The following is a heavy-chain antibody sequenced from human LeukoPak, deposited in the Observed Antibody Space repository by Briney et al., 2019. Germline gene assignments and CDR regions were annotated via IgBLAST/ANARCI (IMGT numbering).Heavy chain of an antibody. CDR1: GGSISSGDYY. V-gene: IGHV4-30-4*01. Sequence: SETLSLTCTVSGGSISSGDYYWSWIRQPPGKGLEWIGYIYYSGSTYYNPSLKSRVTISVDTSKNQFSLKLSSVTAADTAVYYCARGRLGVRVFDPWGQGTLVTVSS. CDR2: IYYSGST. CDR3: ARGRLGVRVFDP. J-gene: IGHJ5*02. D-gene: IGHD3-10*01.